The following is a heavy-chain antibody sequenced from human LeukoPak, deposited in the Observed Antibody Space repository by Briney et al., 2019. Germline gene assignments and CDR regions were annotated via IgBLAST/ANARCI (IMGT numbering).Heavy chain of an antibody. CDR1: GFTFSSYE. D-gene: IGHD2-2*01. CDR2: ISSSGSTI. J-gene: IGHJ6*03. Sequence: PGGSLRLSCAASGFTFSSYEMNWVRQAPGKGLEWVSYISSSGSTIYYADSVKGRFTISRDNAKNSLYLQMNSLRAEDTAVYYCARDICGGRIVVVPAAGCYMDVWGKGTTVTISS. CDR3: ARDICGGRIVVVPAAGCYMDV. V-gene: IGHV3-48*03.